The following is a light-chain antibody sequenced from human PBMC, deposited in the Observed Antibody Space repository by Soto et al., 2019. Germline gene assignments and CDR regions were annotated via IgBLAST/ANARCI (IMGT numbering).Light chain of an antibody. J-gene: IGKJ4*01. Sequence: ETVLTQSPGTLSLSPGERATLSCRASQPVFIRYLAWYQQKPGQPHRLLIYGASTRATGIPDRFGGSGSGTVFTLTVSRLEPEDVALYYCQQFGDSLTFGGGTKVEI. V-gene: IGKV3-20*01. CDR1: QPVFIRY. CDR2: GAS. CDR3: QQFGDSLT.